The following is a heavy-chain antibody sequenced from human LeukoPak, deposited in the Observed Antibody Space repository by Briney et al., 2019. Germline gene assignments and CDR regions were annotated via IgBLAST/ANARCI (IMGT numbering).Heavy chain of an antibody. V-gene: IGHV1-46*01. D-gene: IGHD6-6*01. CDR1: GYTFTSYY. CDR2: INPSGGST. J-gene: IGHJ5*02. CDR3: ARVGEVWGSSVTNWFDP. Sequence: ASVKVSCKASGYTFTSYYMHWVRQAPGQGLEWMGIINPSGGSTSYAQKFQGRVTMTRDTSTSTVYMELSSLRSEDTAVYYCARVGEVWGSSVTNWFDPWGQGTLVTVSS.